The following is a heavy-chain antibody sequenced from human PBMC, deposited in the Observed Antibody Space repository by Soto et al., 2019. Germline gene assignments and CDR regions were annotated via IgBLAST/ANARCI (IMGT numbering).Heavy chain of an antibody. J-gene: IGHJ4*02. V-gene: IGHV3-23*01. Sequence: PGGSPRLSCAASGFTFSSYAMSWVRQAPGKGLEWVSAISGSGGSTYYADSVKGRFTFTRDNSKNTLYLQMNSLRAEDTAVYYCARRSSGWYFDYWGQGTLVTVSS. CDR3: ARRSSGWYFDY. CDR2: ISGSGGST. CDR1: GFTFSSYA. D-gene: IGHD6-19*01.